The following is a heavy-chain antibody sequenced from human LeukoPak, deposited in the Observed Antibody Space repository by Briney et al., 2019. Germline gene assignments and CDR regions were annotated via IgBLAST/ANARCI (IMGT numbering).Heavy chain of an antibody. Sequence: GGSLRLSCAASGFTFSSYWMSWVRQAPGKGLEWVANIKQDGSEKYYVDSVKGRFTISRDNAKNSLYLQMNSLRAEDTAVYYCARDLRPYWNDYFDYWGQGTLVTVSS. J-gene: IGHJ4*02. CDR3: ARDLRPYWNDYFDY. CDR1: GFTFSSYW. V-gene: IGHV3-7*01. CDR2: IKQDGSEK. D-gene: IGHD1-1*01.